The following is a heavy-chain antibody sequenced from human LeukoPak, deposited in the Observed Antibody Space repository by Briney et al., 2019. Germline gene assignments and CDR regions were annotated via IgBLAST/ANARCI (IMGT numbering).Heavy chain of an antibody. Sequence: VASVKVSCKASGYTFTSYGISWVRQAPGQGLEWMGWISAYNGNTNYAQKLQGRVTMNTDTSTSTAYMELRSLRSDDTAVYYCARCHSRGGRGWYDDNWFAPWGQGTLVTVSS. CDR2: ISAYNGNT. D-gene: IGHD6-19*01. CDR3: ARCHSRGGRGWYDDNWFAP. CDR1: GYTFTSYG. J-gene: IGHJ5*02. V-gene: IGHV1-18*01.